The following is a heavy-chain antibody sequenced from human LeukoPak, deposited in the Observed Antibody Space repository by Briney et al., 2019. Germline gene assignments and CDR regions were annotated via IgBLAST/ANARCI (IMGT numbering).Heavy chain of an antibody. D-gene: IGHD3-3*01. CDR1: GGSISIYY. J-gene: IGHJ6*02. CDR3: ARDAFSKQKYDFWSGYYRSYYGMDV. V-gene: IGHV4-59*01. Sequence: SETLSPTCTVSGGSISIYYWSWIRQPPGKGLEWIGYIYYSGSTNYNPSLKSRVTISVDTSKNQFSLKLSSVTAADTAVYYCARDAFSKQKYDFWSGYYRSYYGMDVWGQGTTVTVSS. CDR2: IYYSGST.